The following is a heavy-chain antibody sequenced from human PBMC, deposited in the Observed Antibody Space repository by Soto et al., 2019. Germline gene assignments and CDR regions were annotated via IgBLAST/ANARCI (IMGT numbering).Heavy chain of an antibody. Sequence: SETLSLTCAVYGGSFSGYYWSWIRQPPGKGLEWIGEINHSGSTNYNPSLKSRVTISVDTSKNQFSLKLGSVTAADTAVYYCARGEKLRFLEWYKYFHYGMDVWGQGTTVTVSS. CDR1: GGSFSGYY. CDR3: ARGEKLRFLEWYKYFHYGMDV. CDR2: INHSGST. V-gene: IGHV4-34*01. J-gene: IGHJ6*02. D-gene: IGHD3-3*01.